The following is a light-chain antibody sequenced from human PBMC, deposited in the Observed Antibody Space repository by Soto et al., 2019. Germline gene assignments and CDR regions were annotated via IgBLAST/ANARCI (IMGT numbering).Light chain of an antibody. CDR1: QSISSSY. J-gene: IGKJ2*01. CDR3: QQYDNSIYT. V-gene: IGKV3-20*01. CDR2: GAS. Sequence: EIVLTQSPGTLSLSPGERATLSCRASQSISSSYLAWYQQRPGQTPRLLIYGASSRATGIPDRFSGSGSGTDFTLTISRLEPKDFAVYYCQQYDNSIYTFGQGTKLEIK.